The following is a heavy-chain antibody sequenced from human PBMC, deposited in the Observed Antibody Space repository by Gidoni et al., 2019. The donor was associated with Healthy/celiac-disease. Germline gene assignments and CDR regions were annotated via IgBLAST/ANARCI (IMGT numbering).Heavy chain of an antibody. Sequence: EVQLVESGGGLVKHGGSLRLSCSASGFTFRTDRLRWIRQAPGKGLEWVGRIKSKTDGGTTDYAAPVKGRFTISRDDSKNTLYLQMNSLKTEDTAVYYCTAQPKGLYSNYDGDYYYGMDVWGQGTTVTVSS. CDR3: TAQPKGLYSNYDGDYYYGMDV. CDR1: GFTFRTDR. CDR2: IKSKTDGGTT. J-gene: IGHJ6*02. V-gene: IGHV3-15*01. D-gene: IGHD4-4*01.